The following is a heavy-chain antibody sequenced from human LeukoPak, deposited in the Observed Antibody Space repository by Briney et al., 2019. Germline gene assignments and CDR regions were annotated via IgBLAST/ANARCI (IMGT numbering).Heavy chain of an antibody. V-gene: IGHV1-8*01. J-gene: IGHJ5*02. Sequence: ASVKVSCKASGYTFTSYDINWVRQATGQGLEWMGWMNPNSGNTGYAQKFQGRVTMTRNTSISTAYMELSSLRSEDTAVYYCAREAYYDFWGGYLHNTSFDPWGQGTLVTVSS. CDR3: AREAYYDFWGGYLHNTSFDP. D-gene: IGHD3-3*01. CDR2: MNPNSGNT. CDR1: GYTFTSYD.